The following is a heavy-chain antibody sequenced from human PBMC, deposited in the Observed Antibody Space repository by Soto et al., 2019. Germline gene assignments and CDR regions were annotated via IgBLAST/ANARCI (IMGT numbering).Heavy chain of an antibody. Sequence: QVQLVESGGGVVQPGRSLRLSCAASGFTFSSYGMHWVRQAPGKGLEWVAVIWYDGSNKYYADSVKGRFTISRDNSKNTLYLQMNSLRAEDTAVYYCARDRSGSSSWYYSFDYWGQGTLVTVSS. CDR2: IWYDGSNK. CDR3: ARDRSGSSSWYYSFDY. V-gene: IGHV3-33*01. J-gene: IGHJ4*02. D-gene: IGHD6-13*01. CDR1: GFTFSSYG.